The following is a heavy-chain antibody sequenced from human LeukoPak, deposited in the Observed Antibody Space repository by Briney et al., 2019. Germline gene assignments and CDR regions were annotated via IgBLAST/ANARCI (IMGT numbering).Heavy chain of an antibody. CDR3: ARGRYCSSSTCYIDQ. J-gene: IGHJ5*02. V-gene: IGHV3-48*03. Sequence: PGGSLRLSCAASGFSFSVYEIHWVRQAPGKGLEWISDISSSGTTTYYADSVKGRFTISRDNAKNSLYLQMNSLRAEDTAVYYCARGRYCSSSTCYIDQWGQGTLVTVSS. CDR1: GFSFSVYE. CDR2: ISSSGTTT. D-gene: IGHD2-2*02.